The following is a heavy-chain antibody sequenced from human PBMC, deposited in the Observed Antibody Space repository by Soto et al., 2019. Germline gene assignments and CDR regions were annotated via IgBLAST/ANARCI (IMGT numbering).Heavy chain of an antibody. CDR2: ISGSGGST. CDR3: AKEEGYAGYDAFDI. Sequence: PGVSLGLSFAASGFTFSSYAMSWFRQAPGKGLEWVSAISGSGGSTYYADSVKGRFTISRDNSKNTLYLQMNSLRAEDTAVYYFAKEEGYAGYDAFDIWGQGTMVTVSS. J-gene: IGHJ3*02. D-gene: IGHD5-12*01. CDR1: GFTFSSYA. V-gene: IGHV3-23*01.